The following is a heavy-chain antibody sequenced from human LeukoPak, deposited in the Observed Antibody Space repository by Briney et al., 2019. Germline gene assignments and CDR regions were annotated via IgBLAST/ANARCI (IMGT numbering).Heavy chain of an antibody. Sequence: SETLSLTCTVSGASIITYYWSWIRQPPGKGLEWLGYISYSGSTNYNPSLKSRVTISVDTSQNQFSLKLTSVTAADTAVYYCAKVATVTNQYYFDYWGRGTLVTVSS. V-gene: IGHV4-59*01. D-gene: IGHD4-17*01. CDR3: AKVATVTNQYYFDY. CDR1: GASIITYY. J-gene: IGHJ4*02. CDR2: ISYSGST.